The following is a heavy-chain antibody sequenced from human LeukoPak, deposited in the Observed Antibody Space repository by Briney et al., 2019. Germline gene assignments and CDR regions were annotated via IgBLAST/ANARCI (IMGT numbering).Heavy chain of an antibody. CDR1: GGSISSYY. CDR3: ASSIRGHFDY. V-gene: IGHV4-59*01. J-gene: IGHJ4*02. CDR2: IYYSGST. Sequence: SETLSLTCIVSGGSISSYYWSWIRQPPGKGLEWIGYIYYSGSTNYNPSLKSRVTISVDTSKNQFSLKLSSVTAADTAVYYCASSIRGHFDYWGQGTLVTVSS. D-gene: IGHD3-10*01.